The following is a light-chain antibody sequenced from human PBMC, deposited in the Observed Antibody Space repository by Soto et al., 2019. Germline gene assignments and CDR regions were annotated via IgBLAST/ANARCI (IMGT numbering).Light chain of an antibody. J-gene: IGKJ2*01. Sequence: DIQVTQSPSSLTASIGERVTITCRASRSVGSRLNWYQQKPGKAPALLIYDATDLQTGVPSRFRGRGSGTDFTLTITSLQPEDVATYYCQHSFDTPPYTFGQGTRL. CDR3: QHSFDTPPYT. CDR1: RSVGSR. CDR2: DAT. V-gene: IGKV1-39*01.